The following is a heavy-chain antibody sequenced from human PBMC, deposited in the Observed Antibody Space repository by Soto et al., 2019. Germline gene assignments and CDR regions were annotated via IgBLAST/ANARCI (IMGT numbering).Heavy chain of an antibody. D-gene: IGHD5-12*01. CDR1: GFTFSSYG. V-gene: IGHV3-33*01. CDR2: IWYDGSNK. Sequence: PGGSLRLSCAASGFTFSSYGMHWVRQDPGKGLEWVAVIWYDGSNKYYADSVKGRFTISRDNSKNTLYLQMNSLRAEDTAVYYCARAFIFRRDGYNSEFDYWGQGTLVTVSS. CDR3: ARAFIFRRDGYNSEFDY. J-gene: IGHJ4*02.